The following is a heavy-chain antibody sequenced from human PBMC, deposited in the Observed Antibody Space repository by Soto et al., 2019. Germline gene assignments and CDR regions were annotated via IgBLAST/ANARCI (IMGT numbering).Heavy chain of an antibody. Sequence: GGSLRLSCAASGFTFSSYSMNWVRQAPGKGLEWVSSISISSSYIYYADSVKGRFTISRDNAKNSLYLQMNSLRAEDTAVYYCARDAAAAGAFDIWGQGTMVTVSS. CDR1: GFTFSSYS. CDR3: ARDAAAAGAFDI. J-gene: IGHJ3*02. CDR2: ISISSSYI. D-gene: IGHD6-13*01. V-gene: IGHV3-21*01.